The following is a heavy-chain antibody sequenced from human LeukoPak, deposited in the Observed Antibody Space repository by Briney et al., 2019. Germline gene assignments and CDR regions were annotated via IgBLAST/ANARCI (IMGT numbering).Heavy chain of an antibody. Sequence: SETLSLTCTVSGDSISSGNYYWTWIRQPAGKGLEWIGRIYTSGSTNYNPSLKSRVTISVDTSKNQFSLKLSSVTAADTAVYYCASLGYSYGTDYWGQGTLVTVSS. CDR3: ASLGYSYGTDY. CDR2: IYTSGST. V-gene: IGHV4-61*02. J-gene: IGHJ4*02. D-gene: IGHD5-18*01. CDR1: GDSISSGNYY.